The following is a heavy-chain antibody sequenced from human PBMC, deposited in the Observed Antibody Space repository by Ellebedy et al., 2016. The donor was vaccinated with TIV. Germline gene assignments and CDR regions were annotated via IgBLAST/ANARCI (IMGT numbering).Heavy chain of an antibody. J-gene: IGHJ3*02. CDR2: INQKGSEK. CDR1: GFSFRSYW. Sequence: GGSLRLSSAASGFSFRSYWMTWVRPAPGKGLGWVAHINQKGSEKHYVDSVKGRFTISRDNAKNSLYLQMNSLRVEDTAVYYCATDGSYGDYLSPTHAFVIWGQGTMVTVSS. D-gene: IGHD4-17*01. CDR3: ATDGSYGDYLSPTHAFVI. V-gene: IGHV3-7*01.